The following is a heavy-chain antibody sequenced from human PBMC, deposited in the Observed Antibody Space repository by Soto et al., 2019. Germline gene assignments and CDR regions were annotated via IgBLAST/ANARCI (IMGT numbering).Heavy chain of an antibody. CDR3: ARRYSSAFDY. V-gene: IGHV4-61*08. CDR1: GGSISSGGYY. Sequence: PSETLSLTCAVSGGSISSGGYYWSWIRQPPGKGLEWIGYIYYSGTTNYNPSLKSRVTISVDTSKIQFSLKLSSVTAADTAVYYCARRYSSAFDYWGQGTLVTVSS. D-gene: IGHD6-19*01. J-gene: IGHJ4*02. CDR2: IYYSGTT.